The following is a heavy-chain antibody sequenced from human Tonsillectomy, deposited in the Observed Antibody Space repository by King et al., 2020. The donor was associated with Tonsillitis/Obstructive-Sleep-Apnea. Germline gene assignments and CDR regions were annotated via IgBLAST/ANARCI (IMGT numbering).Heavy chain of an antibody. J-gene: IGHJ6*03. Sequence: HVQLVESGGDLVKPGGSLRLSCAASGFTFSDYYMSWIRQAPGTGLEWVSYISSSSSYIHYADSVKGRFTISRDNDKNSLYLQMNSLRAEDTAVYYCARAADSSGYYYGYNYYYMDVWGKGTTVIVSS. CDR1: GFTFSDYY. D-gene: IGHD3-22*01. CDR3: ARAADSSGYYYGYNYYYMDV. CDR2: ISSSSSYI. V-gene: IGHV3-11*05.